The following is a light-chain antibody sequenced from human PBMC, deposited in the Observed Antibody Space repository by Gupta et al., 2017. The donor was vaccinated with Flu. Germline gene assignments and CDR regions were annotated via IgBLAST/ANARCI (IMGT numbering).Light chain of an antibody. CDR3: SSYTSYTTWV. Sequence: QSALTEPASVSGSPGQAITISCTGTSSDVGGYNYVSWYQHHPGKVPKIMIYEVSHRISGVSNRFSGSKSGNTASLTISGLQAEDEADYYCSSYTSYTTWVFGGGTKLTVL. CDR1: SSDVGGYNY. CDR2: EVS. J-gene: IGLJ3*02. V-gene: IGLV2-14*01.